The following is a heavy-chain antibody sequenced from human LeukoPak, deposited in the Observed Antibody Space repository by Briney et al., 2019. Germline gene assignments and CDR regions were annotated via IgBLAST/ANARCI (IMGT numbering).Heavy chain of an antibody. Sequence: ASVKVSCKASGYTFTSYDINWVRQATGQGLEWMGWMNPNSGNTGYAQKFQGRVTMTRNTSISTAYMELSSLRSDDTAVYYCARDRRSSGWYDFDYWGQGTLVTVSS. CDR1: GYTFTSYD. CDR2: MNPNSGNT. J-gene: IGHJ4*02. CDR3: ARDRRSSGWYDFDY. V-gene: IGHV1-8*01. D-gene: IGHD6-19*01.